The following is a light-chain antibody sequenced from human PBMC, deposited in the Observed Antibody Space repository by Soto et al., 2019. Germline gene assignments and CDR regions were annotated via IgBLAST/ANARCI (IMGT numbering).Light chain of an antibody. J-gene: IGKJ3*01. V-gene: IGKV3-11*01. CDR1: QSVSRD. CDR2: DAS. CDR3: QHRHN. Sequence: DIVLTQSPATLSLSPGERATLSCRASQSVSRDFAWYQQKPGQAPRLLIYDASTRATGIPARFSGSGSETDFTLAINSLQPEDFAVYYCQHRHNFGPGTKVDFK.